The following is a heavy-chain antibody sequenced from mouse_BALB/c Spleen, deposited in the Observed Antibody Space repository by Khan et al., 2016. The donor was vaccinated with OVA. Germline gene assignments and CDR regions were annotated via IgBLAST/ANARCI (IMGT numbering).Heavy chain of an antibody. D-gene: IGHD1-1*01. Sequence: QVRLQQSGAELAKPGASVKMSCKASGYTFTSYWMHWVKQRPGQGLEWIGYINPSTGYXEYNQRFKDKATLTADKSSSTAYMQLSSLTSEESAVYYCANHGSSSAWLTYWGQGTLVTVSA. J-gene: IGHJ3*01. CDR2: INPSTGYX. CDR1: GYTFTSYW. CDR3: ANHGSSSAWLTY. V-gene: IGHV1-7*01.